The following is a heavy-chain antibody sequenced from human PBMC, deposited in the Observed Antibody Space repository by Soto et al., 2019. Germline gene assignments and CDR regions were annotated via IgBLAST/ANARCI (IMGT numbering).Heavy chain of an antibody. V-gene: IGHV4-34*01. Sequence: PSETLSLTCAVYGGSFSGYYWSWIRQPPGKGLEWIGEINHSGSTNYNPSLKSRVTISVDTSKNQFSLKLSSVTAADTAVYYCARGSGIVVVPAAMLNWFDPWGQGTLVTVSS. J-gene: IGHJ5*02. D-gene: IGHD2-2*01. CDR1: GGSFSGYY. CDR2: INHSGST. CDR3: ARGSGIVVVPAAMLNWFDP.